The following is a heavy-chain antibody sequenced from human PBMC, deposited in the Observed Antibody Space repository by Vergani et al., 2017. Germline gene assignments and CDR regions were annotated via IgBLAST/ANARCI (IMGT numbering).Heavy chain of an antibody. D-gene: IGHD6-13*01. V-gene: IGHV1-69-2*01. J-gene: IGHJ6*02. CDR3: ATYRPSIAAAGSLGYYYYGMDV. Sequence: VQLVQSGAEVKKPGASVKVSCTASGYTFTDYYMHWVQQAPGKGLEWMGLVDPEDGETIYAEKFQGRVTITADTSTDTAYMELSSLRSEDTAVYYCATYRPSIAAAGSLGYYYYGMDVWGQGTTVTVSS. CDR1: GYTFTDYY. CDR2: VDPEDGET.